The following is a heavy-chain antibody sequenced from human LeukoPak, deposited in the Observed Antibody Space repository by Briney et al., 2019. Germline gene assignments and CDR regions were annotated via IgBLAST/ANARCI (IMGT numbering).Heavy chain of an antibody. J-gene: IGHJ6*02. V-gene: IGHV3-30*18. CDR1: GFTFSSYG. CDR3: AKDMYYYDSSGNLPMDV. D-gene: IGHD3-22*01. Sequence: GGSLRLSCAASGFTFSSYGMHWVRQAPGKGLEWVAVTSYDGSNKYYTDSVKGRFTISRDNSKNTLYLQMNGLRPEDTAVYYCAKDMYYYDSSGNLPMDVWGQGTTVTVSS. CDR2: TSYDGSNK.